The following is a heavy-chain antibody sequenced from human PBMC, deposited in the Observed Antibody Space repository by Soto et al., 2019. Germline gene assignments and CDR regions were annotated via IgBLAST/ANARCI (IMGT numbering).Heavy chain of an antibody. CDR2: ISAYNGNT. CDR1: GYAFTSYG. CDR3: ARAPDFWSGEDYFDY. D-gene: IGHD3-3*01. J-gene: IGHJ4*02. V-gene: IGHV1-18*01. Sequence: GASVKVSCKACGYAFTSYGISWVRQAPGQGLEWMGWISAYNGNTNYAQKLQGRVTMTTDTSTSTAYMELRSLRSDDTAVYYCARAPDFWSGEDYFDYWGQGTLVTVSS.